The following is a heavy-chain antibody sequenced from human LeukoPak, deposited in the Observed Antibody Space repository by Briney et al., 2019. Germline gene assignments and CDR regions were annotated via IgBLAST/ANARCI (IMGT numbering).Heavy chain of an antibody. CDR1: GYTFTGYY. V-gene: IGHV1-2*06. Sequence: ASVKVSCKDSGYTFTGYYMHWVRQAPGQGLEWMGRINPNSGGTNYAQKFQGRVTMTRDTSISTAYMELSRLRSDDTAVYYCARDPPGHWYFDLWGRGTLVTVSS. J-gene: IGHJ2*01. CDR3: ARDPPGHWYFDL. CDR2: INPNSGGT.